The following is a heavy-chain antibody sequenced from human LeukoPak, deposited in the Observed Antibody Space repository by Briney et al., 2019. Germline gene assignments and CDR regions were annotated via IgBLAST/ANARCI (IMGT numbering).Heavy chain of an antibody. CDR2: ISHEGSNQ. CDR3: ARTREQWQVLDY. J-gene: IGHJ4*02. CDR1: GLSFGSYG. V-gene: IGHV3-30*03. Sequence: PGRSLRLSCAASGLSFGSYGMHWVRQAPGKGLEWVAVISHEGSNQYYADSVKGRFTISRDNSKNMVYLQMNSLRAEDTAVYYCARTREQWQVLDYWGQGTLVTVSS. D-gene: IGHD6-19*01.